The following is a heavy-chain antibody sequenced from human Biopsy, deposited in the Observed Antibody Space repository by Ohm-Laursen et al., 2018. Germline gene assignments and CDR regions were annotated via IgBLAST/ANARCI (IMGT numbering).Heavy chain of an antibody. CDR3: AKAPAPSFPVNFFDY. CDR2: IHYTGVS. Sequence: SDTLSLTCTVSGGSISGYYWSWIRLPPEKALQWIGYIHYTGVSNSDPSLKSRLTMSVATSKNQFSLKLASVTAADTAVYYSAKAPAPSFPVNFFDYWGQGTLVTVSS. D-gene: IGHD2-2*01. V-gene: IGHV4-59*08. CDR1: GGSISGYY. J-gene: IGHJ4*02.